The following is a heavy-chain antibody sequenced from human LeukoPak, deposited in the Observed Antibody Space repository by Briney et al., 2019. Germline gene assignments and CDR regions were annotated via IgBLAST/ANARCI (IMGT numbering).Heavy chain of an antibody. CDR3: AKDGSSVFDY. CDR1: GFTFSSYA. J-gene: IGHJ4*02. CDR2: ISYDGSNK. V-gene: IGHV3-30*18. D-gene: IGHD6-25*01. Sequence: GGSLRLSCAASGFTFSSYAMSWVRQAPGKGLEWVAVISYDGSNKYYADSVKGRFTISRDNSKNTLYLQMNSLRAEDTAVYYCAKDGSSVFDYWGQGTLVTVSS.